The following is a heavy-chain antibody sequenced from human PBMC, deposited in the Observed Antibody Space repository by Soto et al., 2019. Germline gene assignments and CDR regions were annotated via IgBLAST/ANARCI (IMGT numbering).Heavy chain of an antibody. CDR1: GGSISSYDYY. D-gene: IGHD3-22*01. Sequence: SETLSLTCTVSGGSISSYDYYWSWIRQPPGKGLECIGYIYYSGSTYYNPSLKSRVTISVDTSKNQFSLKLSSVTAADTAVYYCASPPHYYDSSGYQDYWGQGTLVTAPQ. CDR2: IYYSGST. V-gene: IGHV4-30-4*01. J-gene: IGHJ4*02. CDR3: ASPPHYYDSSGYQDY.